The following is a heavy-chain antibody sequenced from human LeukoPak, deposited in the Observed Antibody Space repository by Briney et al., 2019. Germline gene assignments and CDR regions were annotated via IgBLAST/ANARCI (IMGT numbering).Heavy chain of an antibody. V-gene: IGHV1-2*02. Sequence: ASVKVSCKASGYTFTGYYMHWVRQAPGQGLEWMGCINPNSGGTNYAQKFQGRVTMTRDTSISTAYMELSRLRSDDTAVYYCASDFWSGYQPFDYWGQGTLVTVSS. J-gene: IGHJ4*02. CDR2: INPNSGGT. CDR1: GYTFTGYY. D-gene: IGHD3-3*01. CDR3: ASDFWSGYQPFDY.